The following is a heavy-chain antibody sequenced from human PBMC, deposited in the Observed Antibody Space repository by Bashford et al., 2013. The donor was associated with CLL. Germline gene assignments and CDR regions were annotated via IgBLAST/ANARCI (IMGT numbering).Heavy chain of an antibody. CDR2: FDPEAEET. CDR3: ATGEDGIALVDT. Sequence: ASVKVSCKVSGGTLNELSIHWVRQCPGKRPEWMGGFDPEAEETIYAHSFQGRFMMTEDTSTETGYMELTSLSPEDTAIYFCATGEDGIALVDTWGQGTLVTVSS. D-gene: IGHD3-10*01. V-gene: IGHV1-24*01. J-gene: IGHJ1*01. CDR1: GGTLNELS.